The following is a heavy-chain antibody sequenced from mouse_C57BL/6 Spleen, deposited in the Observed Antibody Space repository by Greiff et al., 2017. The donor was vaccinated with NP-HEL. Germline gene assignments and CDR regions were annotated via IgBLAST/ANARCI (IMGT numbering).Heavy chain of an antibody. V-gene: IGHV5-4*01. Sequence: EVQRVESGGGLVKPGGSLKLSCAASGFTFSSYAMSWVRQTPEKRLEWVATISDGGSYTYYPDNVKGRFTISRDNAKNNLYLQMSHLKSEDTAMYYCARAPFITTVVGYFDYWGQGTTLTVSS. CDR3: ARAPFITTVVGYFDY. CDR2: ISDGGSYT. CDR1: GFTFSSYA. D-gene: IGHD1-1*01. J-gene: IGHJ2*01.